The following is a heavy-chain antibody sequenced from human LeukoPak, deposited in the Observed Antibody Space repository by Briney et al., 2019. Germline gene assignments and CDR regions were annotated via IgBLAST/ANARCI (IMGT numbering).Heavy chain of an antibody. CDR2: IGSKANSYAT. J-gene: IGHJ4*02. V-gene: IGHV3-73*01. Sequence: GGSLRLSCAASGFTFSGSAMHWVRQASGKGLEWVGRIGSKANSYATAYAASVKGRFTISRDDSKNTAYLQMNSLKTEDTAVYYCTSPYYYDSSGYYAFAYWGQGTLVTVSS. CDR3: TSPYYYDSSGYYAFAY. CDR1: GFTFSGSA. D-gene: IGHD3-22*01.